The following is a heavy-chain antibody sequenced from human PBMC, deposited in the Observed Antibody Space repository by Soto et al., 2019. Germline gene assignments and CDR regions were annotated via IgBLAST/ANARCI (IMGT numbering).Heavy chain of an antibody. V-gene: IGHV1-18*04. CDR3: ARARDVAIVPPATEDDYYSGMDV. J-gene: IGHJ6*02. CDR2: ISVNNGDT. Sequence: QVPLVQSGPEVKKPGASVKVSCKTSGYTFSSYTISWVRQAPGQGLEWMGWISVNNGDTKYAQKFQGRVTMNTDTSPSRAHMEMGRPASNDKVVYSCARARDVAIVPPATEDDYYSGMDVWGQGTPVTVSS. CDR1: GYTFSSYT. D-gene: IGHD2-21*01.